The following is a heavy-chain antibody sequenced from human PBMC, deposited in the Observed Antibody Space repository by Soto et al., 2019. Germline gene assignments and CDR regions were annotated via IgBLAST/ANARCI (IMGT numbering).Heavy chain of an antibody. V-gene: IGHV5-51*01. J-gene: IGHJ6*02. CDR3: ARAYCGGDCYSSYYYGMDV. CDR1: GYSFTSYW. CDR2: IYPGDSDT. Sequence: GESLKISCKGSGYSFTSYWIGWVRQMPGKGLEWMGFIYPGDSDTRYSPSFQGQVTISADKSISTAYLQWSSLKASDTAMYYCARAYCGGDCYSSYYYGMDVWGQGTTVTVSS. D-gene: IGHD2-21*02.